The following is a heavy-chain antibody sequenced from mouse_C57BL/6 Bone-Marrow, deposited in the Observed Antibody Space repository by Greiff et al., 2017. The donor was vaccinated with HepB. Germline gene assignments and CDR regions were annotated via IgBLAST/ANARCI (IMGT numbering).Heavy chain of an antibody. J-gene: IGHJ3*01. CDR1: GFNIKDDY. Sequence: VQLQQSGAELVRPGASVKLSCTASGFNIKDDYMHWVKQRPEQGLEWIGWIDPENGDTEYASKFQGKATITADTSSNTAYLQLSSLTSEDTAVYYSTPYYGSSYGFAYWGQGTLVTVSA. V-gene: IGHV14-4*01. CDR3: TPYYGSSYGFAY. D-gene: IGHD1-1*01. CDR2: IDPENGDT.